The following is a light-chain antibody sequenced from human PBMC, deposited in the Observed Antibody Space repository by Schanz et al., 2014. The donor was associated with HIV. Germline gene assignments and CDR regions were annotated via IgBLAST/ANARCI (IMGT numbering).Light chain of an antibody. CDR1: NSNIGSYY. V-gene: IGLV1-44*01. J-gene: IGLJ2*01. Sequence: QSVLTQPPSASGTPGQGVTISCSGSNSNIGSYYVNWYQQFPGTAPRLLVYGQNERPSGVPDRFTGSQSSTSASLAISGLQFDDETLYYCAAWDYTLNGPLFGGGTKLTVL. CDR2: GQN. CDR3: AAWDYTLNGPL.